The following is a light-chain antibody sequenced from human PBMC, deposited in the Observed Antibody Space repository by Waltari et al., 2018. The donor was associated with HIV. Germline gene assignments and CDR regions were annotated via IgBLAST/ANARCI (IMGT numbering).Light chain of an antibody. V-gene: IGLV2-8*01. CDR1: SRDVGGHSY. CDR3: SSYSGRNRSVI. J-gene: IGLJ2*01. CDR2: EVT. Sequence: QSALTQPPSASGSPGQAVTISCTGTSRDVGGHSYVSWYQQPPGTAPKLIISEVTKRPSGVPDRFSGSKSGNTASLTVSGLQAEDEGDYFCSSYSGRNRSVIFGGGTRVTVL.